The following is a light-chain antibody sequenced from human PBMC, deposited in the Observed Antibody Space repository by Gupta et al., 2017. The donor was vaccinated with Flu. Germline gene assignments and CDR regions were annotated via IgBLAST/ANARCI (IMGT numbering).Light chain of an antibody. CDR3: KSNRRCCPYV. V-gene: IGLV2-14*01. CDR2: GVS. J-gene: IGLJ1*01. Sequence: ALTHPASVSRSLVPSITISCTGTTSDVVVYNYVSWYQRRPGKARVLLIFGVSERPSGVSDRFSGYQSGSGAFLIISGRQEEDEADYYCKSNRRCCPYVFGSGTKVTVL. CDR1: TSDVVVYNY.